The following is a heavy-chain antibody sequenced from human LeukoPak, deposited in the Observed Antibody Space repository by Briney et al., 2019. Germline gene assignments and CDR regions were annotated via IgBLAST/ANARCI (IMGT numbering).Heavy chain of an antibody. V-gene: IGHV3-30-3*01. J-gene: IGHJ5*02. Sequence: GGSLRLSCAASGFTFSSYAMHWVRQAPGKGLEWVAVISYDGSNKYYADSVKGRFTISRDNSKNTLYLQMNSLRAEDTAVYYCARDLVVGPLTGFDPWGQGTLVTVS. CDR2: ISYDGSNK. CDR1: GFTFSSYA. D-gene: IGHD1-14*01. CDR3: ARDLVVGPLTGFDP.